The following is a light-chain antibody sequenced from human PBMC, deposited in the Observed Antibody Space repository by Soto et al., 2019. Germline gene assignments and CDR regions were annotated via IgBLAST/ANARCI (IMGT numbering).Light chain of an antibody. J-gene: IGLJ3*02. Sequence: QSVLTQPLSVSGAPGQRVTISCTGSRSNIGANFDVHWYQHLPGTAPKLLIYGNTNRPSGVPDRFSGSKSGTSASLAITGLQAEDEADYYCQSYDSSLSGRNWVFGGGTKVTVL. CDR1: RSNIGANFD. CDR3: QSYDSSLSGRNWV. CDR2: GNT. V-gene: IGLV1-40*01.